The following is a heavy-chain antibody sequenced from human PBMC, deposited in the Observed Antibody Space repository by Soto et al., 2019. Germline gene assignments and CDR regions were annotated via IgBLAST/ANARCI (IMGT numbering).Heavy chain of an antibody. CDR1: GDSVSSYSAA. D-gene: IGHD3-10*01. CDR2: TYYRSKWYN. J-gene: IGHJ4*02. CDR3: ARGLAPTMVRGVTAWYFDY. V-gene: IGHV6-1*01. Sequence: SPTLSLTYAISGDSVSSYSAAWNWIRQSPSRGLEWLGRTYYRSKWYNDYAVSVKSRITINPDTSKNQFSLQLNSVTPEDTAVYYCARGLAPTMVRGVTAWYFDYWGQGTLVTVSS.